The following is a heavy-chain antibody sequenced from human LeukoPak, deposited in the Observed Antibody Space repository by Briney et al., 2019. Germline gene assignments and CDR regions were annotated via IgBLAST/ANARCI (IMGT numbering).Heavy chain of an antibody. V-gene: IGHV3-9*01. Sequence: GGSLRLSCAASGFTFDDHAMHWVRQAPGKGLEWVSGISWNSGSIAYADSVKGRFTISRDNAKNSLYLQMNSLRVEDTAFYYCAKDKKWLQLGGYYFDYWGQGTLVTVSS. CDR1: GFTFDDHA. CDR3: AKDKKWLQLGGYYFDY. J-gene: IGHJ4*02. D-gene: IGHD5-24*01. CDR2: ISWNSGSI.